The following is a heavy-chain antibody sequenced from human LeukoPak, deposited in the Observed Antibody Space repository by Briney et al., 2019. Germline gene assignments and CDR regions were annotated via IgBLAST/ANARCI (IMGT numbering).Heavy chain of an antibody. V-gene: IGHV4-34*01. Sequence: SETLPLTCAVYGGSFSGYYWSWIRQPPGKGLEWIGEINHSGSTDYNPSLESRVTISVDTSKNQFSLKLRSVTAADTAVYYCATVAVIRGVTYFDYWGQGTLVTVSS. D-gene: IGHD3-10*01. CDR1: GGSFSGYY. J-gene: IGHJ4*02. CDR2: INHSGST. CDR3: ATVAVIRGVTYFDY.